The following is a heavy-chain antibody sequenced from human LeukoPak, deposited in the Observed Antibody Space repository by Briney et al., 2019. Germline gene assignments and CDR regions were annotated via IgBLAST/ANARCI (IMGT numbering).Heavy chain of an antibody. Sequence: SETLSLTCAVYGGSFSGYYWSWIRQPPGKGLEWIGEINHSGSTNYNPSLKSRVTISVDTSKNQFSLKLSSVTAADTAVYYCAREVTRWPIRGAFDYWGQGTLVTVSS. V-gene: IGHV4-34*01. CDR1: GGSFSGYY. J-gene: IGHJ4*02. CDR3: AREVTRWPIRGAFDY. D-gene: IGHD5-24*01. CDR2: INHSGST.